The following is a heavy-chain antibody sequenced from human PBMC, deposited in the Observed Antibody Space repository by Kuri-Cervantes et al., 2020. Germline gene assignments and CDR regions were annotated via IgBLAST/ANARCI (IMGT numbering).Heavy chain of an antibody. J-gene: IGHJ4*02. D-gene: IGHD6-19*01. CDR3: ARSTSGWHAY. V-gene: IGHV3-53*01. CDR1: GSTVSNSF. Sequence: LSLTCAASGSTVSNSFMSWVRQGPGKGLEWISVIYGGGSTYYADSVKGRFTISRDNSKNTLYLHMNSLRAEDTALYYCARSTSGWHAYWGQGTLVTVSS. CDR2: IYGGGST.